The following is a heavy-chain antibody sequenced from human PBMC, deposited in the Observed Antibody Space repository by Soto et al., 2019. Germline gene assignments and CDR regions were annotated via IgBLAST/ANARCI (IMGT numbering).Heavy chain of an antibody. V-gene: IGHV4-31*03. J-gene: IGHJ3*02. CDR2: ISYSGST. Sequence: PSETLSLTCTVSGGSFSGGGYYWSWIRQHPGKGLEWMGHISYSGSTKYKPSLQSRITISVDTSENQFSLRLTSVTAADTAIYFCARTSIFGVVLNAFDIWGQGTLVTVSS. CDR1: GGSFSGGGYY. D-gene: IGHD3-3*01. CDR3: ARTSIFGVVLNAFDI.